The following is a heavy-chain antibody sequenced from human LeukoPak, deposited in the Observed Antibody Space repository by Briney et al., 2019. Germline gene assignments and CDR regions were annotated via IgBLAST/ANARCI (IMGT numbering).Heavy chain of an antibody. J-gene: IGHJ4*02. D-gene: IGHD1-1*01. CDR2: INPSGGST. CDR3: ARVNENYFDY. Sequence: ASVKVSCKASGYTFTSYYMHWVRQAPGQGLEWMGIINPSGGSTSYAQKFQGRVTMTRDTSTSTAYMELSSLRSGDTAVYYCARVNENYFDYWGQGTLVTVSS. CDR1: GYTFTSYY. V-gene: IGHV1-46*01.